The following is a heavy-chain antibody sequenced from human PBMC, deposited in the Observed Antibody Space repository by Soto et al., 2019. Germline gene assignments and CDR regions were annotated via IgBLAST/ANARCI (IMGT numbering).Heavy chain of an antibody. CDR3: GSPSGWLLGAFDI. D-gene: IGHD3-22*01. Sequence: PSETLSLTCTVSGGSVSSGSYYWSWIRQPPGKGLEWIGYIYYSGSTNYNPSLKSRVTISVDTSKNQFSLKLSSVTAADTAVYYCGSPSGWLLGAFDIWGQGTMVTVSS. CDR1: GGSVSSGSYY. CDR2: IYYSGST. V-gene: IGHV4-61*01. J-gene: IGHJ3*02.